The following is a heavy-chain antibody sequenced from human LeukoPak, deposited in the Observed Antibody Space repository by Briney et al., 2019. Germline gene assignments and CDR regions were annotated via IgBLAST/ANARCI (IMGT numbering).Heavy chain of an antibody. Sequence: PGTSLRLSCAASGFALRTYGMHWVRQAPGKGLEWAAHISYDGSNKDYADSVKGRFTISKDNSKNTLYLQMDSLRAEDTAIYYCGKRVTTGPHSIHYWGQGALVTVSS. CDR1: GFALRTYG. V-gene: IGHV3-30*18. D-gene: IGHD4-17*01. CDR2: ISYDGSNK. J-gene: IGHJ4*02. CDR3: GKRVTTGPHSIHY.